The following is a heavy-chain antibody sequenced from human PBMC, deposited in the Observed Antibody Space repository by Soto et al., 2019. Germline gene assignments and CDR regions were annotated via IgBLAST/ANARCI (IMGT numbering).Heavy chain of an antibody. CDR1: GFTFSSYA. V-gene: IGHV3-23*01. Sequence: EVQLLESGGGLVQPGGSLRLSCAASGFTFSSYAMSWVRQAPGKGLEWVSSISTSGGSTYYADSVKGRFTISRDNSNNALYLQMNSLGAEDTAVYYCSLSDRYYGMDVWGLGTTVTVSS. CDR2: ISTSGGST. J-gene: IGHJ6*02. CDR3: SLSDRYYGMDV.